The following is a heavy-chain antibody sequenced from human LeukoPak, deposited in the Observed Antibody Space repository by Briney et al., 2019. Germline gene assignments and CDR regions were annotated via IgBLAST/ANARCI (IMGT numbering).Heavy chain of an antibody. J-gene: IGHJ2*01. D-gene: IGHD2-8*01. CDR3: ARCVYHCDNVTQKPGWFFDV. Sequence: SETLSLTCAVYGGSFSGYYWSWIRQPPGKGLEWIGEINHSGSTNYNPSLKSRVTISVDTSKNQFSLKVNSVTAADTAVYYCARCVYHCDNVTQKPGWFFDVWGRGSLVTVS. V-gene: IGHV4-34*01. CDR2: INHSGST. CDR1: GGSFSGYY.